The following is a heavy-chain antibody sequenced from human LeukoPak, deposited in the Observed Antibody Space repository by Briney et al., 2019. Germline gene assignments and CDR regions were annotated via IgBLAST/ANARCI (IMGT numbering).Heavy chain of an antibody. CDR2: IWYDGNNE. D-gene: IGHD1-1*01. V-gene: IGHV3-33*06. Sequence: IWYDGNNEYYADSVRGRFTISRDNSKNMLYLQMNSLRAEDTAVYYCAKKAPAGGDYYYMDVWGEGTTVTVSS. CDR3: AKKAPAGGDYYYMDV. J-gene: IGHJ6*03.